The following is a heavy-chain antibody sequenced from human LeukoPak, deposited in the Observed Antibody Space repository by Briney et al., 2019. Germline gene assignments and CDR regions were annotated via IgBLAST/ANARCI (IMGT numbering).Heavy chain of an antibody. Sequence: GGSLRLSCAASGFTFGSYGMHWVRQAPGKGLEWVSVISGSGSSTYYADSVKGRFTISRDNSKNTLYLQMNSLRAEDTAVYYCATSFGPVIAAAGTGADWGQGTLVTVSS. D-gene: IGHD6-13*01. CDR1: GFTFGSYG. J-gene: IGHJ4*02. CDR3: ATSFGPVIAAAGTGAD. V-gene: IGHV3-23*01. CDR2: ISGSGSST.